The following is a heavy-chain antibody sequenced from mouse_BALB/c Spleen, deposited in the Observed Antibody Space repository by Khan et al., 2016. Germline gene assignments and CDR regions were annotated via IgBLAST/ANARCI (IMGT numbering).Heavy chain of an antibody. V-gene: IGHV3-2*02. CDR2: ISYSGRT. CDR3: ACVVRLGGFYY. CDR1: GYSITSDYA. J-gene: IGHJ2*02. D-gene: IGHD2-14*01. Sequence: EVQLQESGPGLVKPSQSLSLTCTVTGYSITSDYAWNWIRQFPGNKLEWMGYISYSGRTSYNSSLKRRISITRDTSKNQFFLQLNSATTEDTSTYYSACVVRLGGFYYWVQGTSLTVSA.